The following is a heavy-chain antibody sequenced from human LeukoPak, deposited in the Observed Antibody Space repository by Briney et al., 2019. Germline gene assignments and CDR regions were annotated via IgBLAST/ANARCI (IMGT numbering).Heavy chain of an antibody. CDR1: GFTFRSYA. D-gene: IGHD1-14*01. V-gene: IGHV3-23*01. Sequence: GGSLRLSCAASGFTFRSYAMCWVRQAPGKGLEWVSAISRSGDTTYYADSVKGRFTISRDNSQNTLYLQMHSLRAEDSAVYYCAHCDFDGTSGPYDHWGQGTLVTVSS. CDR2: ISRSGDTT. CDR3: AHCDFDGTSGPYDH. J-gene: IGHJ4*02.